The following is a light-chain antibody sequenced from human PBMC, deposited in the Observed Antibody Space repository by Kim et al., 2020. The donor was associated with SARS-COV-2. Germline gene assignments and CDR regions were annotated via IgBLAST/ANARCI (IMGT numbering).Light chain of an antibody. CDR3: SSYTGSGTTV. J-gene: IGLJ1*01. CDR2: DVS. CDR1: SSDVGSYNY. V-gene: IGLV2-14*03. Sequence: QSALTQPASVSGSPGQSITISCTGTSSDVGSYNYVSWYQQHPGKAPKLMIYDVSNRPSGVSNRFSGSKSGNTASLTISGLQAEDEADYYCSSYTGSGTTVFGTGTKLTVL.